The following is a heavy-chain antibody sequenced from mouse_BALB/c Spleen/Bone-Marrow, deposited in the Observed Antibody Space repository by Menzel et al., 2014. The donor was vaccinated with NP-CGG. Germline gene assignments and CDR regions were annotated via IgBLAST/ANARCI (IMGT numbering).Heavy chain of an antibody. J-gene: IGHJ3*01. Sequence: EVQLQQSGAELVKPGASVKLSCTASGFNIKDTFMHWVKQRPDQGLEWIGRIDPANGNTKYDPKFQGKATIKADTSSNTAYLQLNSLTSEDTAVYYCAGPRRYFDYVAYWGQGTLVTVSA. V-gene: IGHV14-3*02. CDR3: AGPRRYFDYVAY. D-gene: IGHD2-4*01. CDR2: IDPANGNT. CDR1: GFNIKDTF.